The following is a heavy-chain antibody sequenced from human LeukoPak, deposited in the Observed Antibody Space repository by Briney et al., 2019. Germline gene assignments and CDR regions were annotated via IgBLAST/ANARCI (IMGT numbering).Heavy chain of an antibody. J-gene: IGHJ4*02. CDR2: ISYDGSNK. CDR1: GFTFSSYA. Sequence: GGSLRLSCAASGFTFSSYAMHWVRQAPGKGLEWVAVISYDGSNKYYADSVKGRFTISRDNSKNTLYLQMNSLRAEDTAVYYCARDHEYGATLSVGFDYWGQGTLVTVSS. V-gene: IGHV3-30*04. D-gene: IGHD1-26*01. CDR3: ARDHEYGATLSVGFDY.